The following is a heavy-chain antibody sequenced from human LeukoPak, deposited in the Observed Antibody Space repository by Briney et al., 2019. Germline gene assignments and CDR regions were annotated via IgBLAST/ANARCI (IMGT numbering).Heavy chain of an antibody. Sequence: SVKVSCKASGGTFSSYAISWVRQASGQGLEWMGGIIPIFGTANYAQKFQGRVTMTRNTSISTAYMELSSLRSEDTAVYYCARERQQYYAMDVWGQGTTVTVSS. CDR2: IIPIFGTA. D-gene: IGHD6-13*01. CDR1: GGTFSSYA. J-gene: IGHJ6*02. V-gene: IGHV1-69*05. CDR3: ARERQQYYAMDV.